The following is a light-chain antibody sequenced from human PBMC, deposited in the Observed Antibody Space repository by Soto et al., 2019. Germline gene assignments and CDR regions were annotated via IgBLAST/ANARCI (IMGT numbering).Light chain of an antibody. CDR3: QKYNSAPAT. J-gene: IGKJ3*01. Sequence: DIQMTQSPSSLSASVGDRVTITCRASQGISNNLAWYQHKPGKAPKLLIHAASTLQSGVPSRFSGSGFGTDFTLTISSLQPADVATYYCQKYNSAPATFGPGTQVDI. CDR2: AAS. V-gene: IGKV1-27*01. CDR1: QGISNN.